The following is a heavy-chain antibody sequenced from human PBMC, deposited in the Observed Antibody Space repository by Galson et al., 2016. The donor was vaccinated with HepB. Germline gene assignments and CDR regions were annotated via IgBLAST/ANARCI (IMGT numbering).Heavy chain of an antibody. Sequence: SVKVSCKASGFTFTNSAVQWVRQARGQRLEWIGWIVIGSDNTNYAQNFQARVTITRDMSTSTAYMELSSLRSEDTAVYYCAADRFAAAAGRQYYNYAMDVWGQGTTVTVSS. CDR1: GFTFTNSA. CDR2: IVIGSDNT. V-gene: IGHV1-58*01. D-gene: IGHD6-13*01. CDR3: AADRFAAAAGRQYYNYAMDV. J-gene: IGHJ6*02.